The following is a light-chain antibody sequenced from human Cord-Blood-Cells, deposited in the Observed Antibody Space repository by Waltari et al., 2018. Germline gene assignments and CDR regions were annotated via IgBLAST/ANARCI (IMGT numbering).Light chain of an antibody. CDR1: QSVRSSY. J-gene: IGKJ2*01. Sequence: CRASQSVRSSYLAWYQQKPGQAPRLLIYGASSRATGIPDRFSGSGSGTDFTLTISRLEPEDFAVYYCQQYGSSSYTFGQGTKLEIK. CDR3: QQYGSSSYT. V-gene: IGKV3-20*01. CDR2: GAS.